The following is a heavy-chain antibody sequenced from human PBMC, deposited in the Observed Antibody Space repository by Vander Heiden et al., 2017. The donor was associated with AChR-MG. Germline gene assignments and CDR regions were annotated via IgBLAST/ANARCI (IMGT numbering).Heavy chain of an antibody. J-gene: IGHJ4*02. CDR3: ASDSKGGVVVAATLDY. CDR2: IIPILGIA. D-gene: IGHD2-15*01. Sequence: EVKKPGSSVKVSCKASGGTFSSYTISWVRQAPGQGLEWMGRIIPILGIANYAQKFQGRVTITADKSTSTAYMELSSLRSEDTAVYYCASDSKGGVVVAATLDYWCQGTLVTVSS. V-gene: IGHV1-69*02. CDR1: GGTFSSYT.